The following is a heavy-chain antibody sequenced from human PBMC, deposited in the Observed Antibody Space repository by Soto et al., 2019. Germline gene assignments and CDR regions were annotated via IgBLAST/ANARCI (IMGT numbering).Heavy chain of an antibody. J-gene: IGHJ6*02. CDR2: FSDSGST. V-gene: IGHV4-34*01. CDR3: ARGNFYYGMDV. CDR1: GGSFSGNY. Sequence: QVQLQQWGAGLLKPSETLSLICAVYGGSFSGNYWTWIRQPPGKGLEWIGEFSDSGSTNYNPSLKSRVTISEDMSKSQFSLKLSSVTAADTAVYYCARGNFYYGMDVWGPGTTVTVSS.